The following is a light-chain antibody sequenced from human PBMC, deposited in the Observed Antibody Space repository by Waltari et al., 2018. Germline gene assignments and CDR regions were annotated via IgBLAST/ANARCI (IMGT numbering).Light chain of an antibody. CDR3: MIWHSNAVV. CDR1: SGINVDTYR. Sequence: QAVLTQPSSLSASPGASASLTCTLRSGINVDTYRIYLSQQQPGSPPQYLLRYRSDSDKHQDSRVPRRFSGSKDASANAGILLSSVLQSEDEADYYCMIWHSNAVVFGGGTTLTVL. CDR2: YRSDSDK. V-gene: IGLV5-45*03. J-gene: IGLJ2*01.